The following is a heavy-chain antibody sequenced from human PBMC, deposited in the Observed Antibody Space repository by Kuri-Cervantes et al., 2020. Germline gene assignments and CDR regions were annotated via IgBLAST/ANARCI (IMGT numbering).Heavy chain of an antibody. CDR2: ISYDGSNK. Sequence: GGSLRLSCAASGFTFSSYAMHWVRQAPGKGLEWVAVISYDGSNKYYADSVKGRFTISRDNSKNTLYLQMNSLRAEDTAVYYCAKGPPGTVTTLELSYWGQGTLVTVSS. D-gene: IGHD4-17*01. CDR1: GFTFSSYA. J-gene: IGHJ4*02. CDR3: AKGPPGTVTTLELSY. V-gene: IGHV3-30*01.